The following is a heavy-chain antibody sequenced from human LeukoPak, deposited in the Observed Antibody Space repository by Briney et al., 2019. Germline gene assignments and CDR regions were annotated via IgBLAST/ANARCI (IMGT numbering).Heavy chain of an antibody. CDR2: IYYSGST. J-gene: IGHJ5*02. CDR3: ARESVKSLGLFDP. D-gene: IGHD3-16*01. CDR1: GGSISSYY. Sequence: KPSETLSLTCTVSGGSISSYYWSLIRQPPGKGLEWIGYIYYSGSTNYNPSLKSRVTISVDTSKNQFSLKLSSVTAADTAVYYCARESVKSLGLFDPWGQGTLVTVSS. V-gene: IGHV4-59*01.